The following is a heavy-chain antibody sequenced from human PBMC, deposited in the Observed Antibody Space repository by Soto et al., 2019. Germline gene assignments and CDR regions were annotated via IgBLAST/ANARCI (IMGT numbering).Heavy chain of an antibody. J-gene: IGHJ4*02. D-gene: IGHD2-15*01. V-gene: IGHV1-8*01. CDR1: GYTFTNSD. CDR3: ARRPHCSGGICYYGLDN. Sequence: QVQLVQSGAEVKKPGASVKVSCKASGYTFTNSDINWVRQAPGQGLEWMGWMNPESGHAAYAQKFQGRVTLTTSTSTSPVYMEMRSLGSEDTAVYYCARRPHCSGGICYYGLDNWGQGTLVTVSS. CDR2: MNPESGHA.